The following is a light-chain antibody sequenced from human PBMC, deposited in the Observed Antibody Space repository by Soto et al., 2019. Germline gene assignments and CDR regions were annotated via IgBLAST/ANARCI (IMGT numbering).Light chain of an antibody. J-gene: IGKJ1*01. CDR2: GAS. CDR1: QSVSSI. Sequence: EIVMTQSPATLSVSPGERATLSCRASQSVSSILAWYQQKPGQAPTLLIYGASTRATGIPARFSGSGSGTEFTLTISSLQSEDFAVYYCQQYNNWPWTFGQGTKVEVK. CDR3: QQYNNWPWT. V-gene: IGKV3-15*01.